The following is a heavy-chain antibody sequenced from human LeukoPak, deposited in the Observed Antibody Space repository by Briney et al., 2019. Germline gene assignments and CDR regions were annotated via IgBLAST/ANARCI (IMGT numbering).Heavy chain of an antibody. CDR3: ARGQYCSSTACYSARRYFDY. D-gene: IGHD2-2*01. J-gene: IGHJ4*02. V-gene: IGHV4-34*01. CDR2: INESGSI. CDR1: GGSFSNYY. Sequence: SETLSLTCGVSGGSFSNYYWTWIRQSPEKGLEWIGEINESGSINYAPTLKSRVTMLVDTSKKHFSLNLISVTAADTAVYYCARGQYCSSTACYSARRYFDYWGQGTLVAVST.